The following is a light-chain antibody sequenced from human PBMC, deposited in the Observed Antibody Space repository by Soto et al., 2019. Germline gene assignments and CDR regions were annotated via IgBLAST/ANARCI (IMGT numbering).Light chain of an antibody. V-gene: IGLV2-14*01. J-gene: IGLJ1*01. CDR3: SSYTSSSPYV. CDR1: SSDVGGFNY. CDR2: DVS. Sequence: QSALTQPASVSGSPGQSITISCTGTSSDVGGFNYVSWYQQHPGKAPKFMIYDVSNRPSGVSNRFSGSKSGNTASLTISGLQAEDDADYYCSSYTSSSPYVFGTGTKVTVL.